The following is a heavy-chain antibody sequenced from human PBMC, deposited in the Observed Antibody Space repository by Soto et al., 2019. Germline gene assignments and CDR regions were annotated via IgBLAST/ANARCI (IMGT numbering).Heavy chain of an antibody. V-gene: IGHV1-18*04. CDR2: ISGKNGNT. CDR3: AKASPSVVVVPVSGMAA. Sequence: QVQLVQSGVEVKKPGSSVKVSCKASGYTFISHGISWVRQAPGQGLEWMGWISGKNGNTNYAQKLQGRVTLTTDTSTSTSCMEGRSLRSEETAVYYRAKASPSVVVVPVSGMAAWGQETTVTFS. CDR1: GYTFISHG. D-gene: IGHD2-15*01. J-gene: IGHJ6*02.